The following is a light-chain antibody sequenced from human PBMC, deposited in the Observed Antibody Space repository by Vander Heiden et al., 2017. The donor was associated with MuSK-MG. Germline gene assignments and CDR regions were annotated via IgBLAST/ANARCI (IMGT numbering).Light chain of an antibody. CDR3: QKDNSAWT. CDR2: AAS. J-gene: IGKJ1*01. V-gene: IGKV1-27*01. Sequence: DIQMTQSPSSLSASVGDRVTITCRASQGISNYLAWYQQKPGKVPKLLIYAASTLQSGVPSRFSGSGSGTYFTLTISSLQPEDVATYYWQKDNSAWTFGQGTKVEIK. CDR1: QGISNY.